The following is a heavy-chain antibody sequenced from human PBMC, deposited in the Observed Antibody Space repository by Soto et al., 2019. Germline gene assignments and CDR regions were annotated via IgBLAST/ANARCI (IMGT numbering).Heavy chain of an antibody. CDR3: ARRDDSYGPTECQE. V-gene: IGHV1-69*13. Sequence: GDSLQVSCKASGGTFSSYAISWVRQAPGQGLEWMGGIIPIFGTANYAQKFQGRVTITADESTSTAYMELSSLRSEDTAVYYCARRDDSYGPTECQEWGQGTLVTVSS. CDR2: IIPIFGTA. CDR1: GGTFSSYA. J-gene: IGHJ4*02. D-gene: IGHD5-18*01.